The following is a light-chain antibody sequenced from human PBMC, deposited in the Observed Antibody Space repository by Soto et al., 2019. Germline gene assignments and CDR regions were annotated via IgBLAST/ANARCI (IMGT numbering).Light chain of an antibody. J-gene: IGKJ1*01. CDR1: QNIDTW. V-gene: IGKV1-5*01. Sequence: DIQLTQSPSSLSASVGDRVTITFRASQNIDTWLAWYQQKPGKAPKLLIYDASNLDSGVPSRFSGSGSGTEFSLTISNLQPDDCATYYCQQYENYWTFGQGTKVDIK. CDR3: QQYENYWT. CDR2: DAS.